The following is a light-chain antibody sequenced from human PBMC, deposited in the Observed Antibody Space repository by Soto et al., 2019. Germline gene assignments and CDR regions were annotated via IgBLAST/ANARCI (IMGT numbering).Light chain of an antibody. CDR1: QSVSRK. CDR3: EPYGSPPWA. CDR2: GAS. J-gene: IGKJ1*01. Sequence: ASQSVSRKLAWYQQTRGQAPRLLIYGASIRATGIPDRFSGMGSRPDCSPALRRLEPEDLAVYFCEPYGSPPWALGQGTKVDIK. V-gene: IGKV3-20*01.